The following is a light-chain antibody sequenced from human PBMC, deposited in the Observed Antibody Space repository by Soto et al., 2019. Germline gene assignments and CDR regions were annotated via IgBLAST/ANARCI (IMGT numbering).Light chain of an antibody. CDR2: GAS. CDR1: QSFSSN. J-gene: IGKJ5*01. Sequence: EIVMTQSPATLSVSPGERATLSCRASQSFSSNLAWYQQKPGQAPRLLILGASTRATGIPARFSGSGSGTEFTLTISSLQSEDFAVYYCKQYNTWPPFTFGQGTRLEIK. CDR3: KQYNTWPPFT. V-gene: IGKV3-15*01.